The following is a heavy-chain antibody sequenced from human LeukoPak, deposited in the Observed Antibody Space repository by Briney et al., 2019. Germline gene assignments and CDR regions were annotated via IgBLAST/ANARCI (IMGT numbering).Heavy chain of an antibody. CDR3: ARGGIEIYDWIQTRRDPYSDY. CDR1: GGSISSGDYY. CDR2: IYYSGST. J-gene: IGHJ4*02. D-gene: IGHD3-16*01. Sequence: SQTLSLTCTVSGGSISSGDYYWSWIRQPPGKGLEWIGYIYYSGSTYYHPPLKSRVTISVDTSKNQFSLKLGSVTSADTAVYYCARGGIEIYDWIQTRRDPYSDYWGQGTLVTVSS. V-gene: IGHV4-30-4*01.